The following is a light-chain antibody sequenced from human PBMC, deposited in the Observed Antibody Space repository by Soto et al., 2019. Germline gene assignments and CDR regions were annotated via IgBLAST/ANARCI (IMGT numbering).Light chain of an antibody. Sequence: EVLMTQSPATLSVAPGEGATLSCGSSQSVTSNYLAWYQQEPGKAPRLLIHGISNRATGVPDRFSGSGSGTDFTLTISRLEPEDFAVYYCQQYTAWPLTFGQGTKVDI. J-gene: IGKJ1*01. CDR1: QSVTSNY. CDR2: GIS. V-gene: IGKV3-20*01. CDR3: QQYTAWPLT.